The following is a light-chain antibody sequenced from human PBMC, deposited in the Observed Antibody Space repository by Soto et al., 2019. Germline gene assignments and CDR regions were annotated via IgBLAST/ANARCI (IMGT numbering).Light chain of an antibody. Sequence: DILFTQSPGTLSLFPGERATLSCRASQSVSSNHLAWYQQKPGTPPRLLIYAASTRATGIPARLSGSGSGTEFLLTIRSLQSEDFAVYYCQQYNNWWTFGQGTKVDIK. CDR2: AAS. CDR3: QQYNNWWT. J-gene: IGKJ1*01. CDR1: QSVSSN. V-gene: IGKV3-15*01.